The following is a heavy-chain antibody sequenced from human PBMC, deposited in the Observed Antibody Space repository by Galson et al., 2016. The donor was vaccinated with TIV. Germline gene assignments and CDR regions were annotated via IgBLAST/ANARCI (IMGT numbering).Heavy chain of an antibody. Sequence: SVKVSCKASGYTFTGYYMHWVRQAPGQGLEWMGWINPNSGDTNYAQNFQDRVTMTGDTSIRTAYMELSRLKSDDTAVYYCARDLDSTVTAPFDYWGQGTLVTISS. CDR1: GYTFTGYY. CDR3: ARDLDSTVTAPFDY. J-gene: IGHJ4*02. CDR2: INPNSGDT. V-gene: IGHV1-2*02. D-gene: IGHD4-17*01.